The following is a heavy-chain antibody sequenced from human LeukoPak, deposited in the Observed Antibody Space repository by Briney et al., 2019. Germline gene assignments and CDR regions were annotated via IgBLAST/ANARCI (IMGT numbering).Heavy chain of an antibody. J-gene: IGHJ4*02. Sequence: PSETLSLTCTVSGYSLSSGYFWGWIRQAPGKGLEWIGNIYHSGSTSYNPSLRSRVTISVDTSKNQISLQLSSVTATDTAVYYCARVRKYTSGYRVTELGSGYSDYWGQGTLVTVSS. V-gene: IGHV4-38-2*02. D-gene: IGHD5-18*01. CDR3: ARVRKYTSGYRVTELGSGYSDY. CDR1: GYSLSSGYF. CDR2: IYHSGST.